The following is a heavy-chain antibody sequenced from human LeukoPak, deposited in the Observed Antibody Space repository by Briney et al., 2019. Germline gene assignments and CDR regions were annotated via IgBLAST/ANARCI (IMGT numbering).Heavy chain of an antibody. CDR1: GFTFSSYS. Sequence: PGGSLRLSCAASGFTFSSYSMNWVRQAPGKGLEWVSSISSSSSYIYYADSVKGRFTISRDNAKNSLYLQMNSLRAEDTAVYYCARGGRDGYKLDYWGQGTLVTVSS. D-gene: IGHD5-24*01. CDR3: ARGGRDGYKLDY. J-gene: IGHJ4*02. CDR2: ISSSSSYI. V-gene: IGHV3-21*01.